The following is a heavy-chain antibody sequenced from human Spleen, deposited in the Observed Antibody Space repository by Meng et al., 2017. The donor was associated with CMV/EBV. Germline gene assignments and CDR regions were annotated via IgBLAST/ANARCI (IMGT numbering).Heavy chain of an antibody. CDR1: GFSLSTSGVG. V-gene: IGHV2-5*02. J-gene: IGHJ4*02. Sequence: HTTVRESGPTLVKPTQTLTLTCTFSGFSLSTSGVGVGWSRQPPGKALEWRAVIYWDDDKSYSPSLKSRLTITKDTSKNQVVLTMTNMDPVDTATYYCAHRRQSSSWALIDYWGQGTLVTVSS. CDR2: IYWDDDK. D-gene: IGHD6-13*01. CDR3: AHRRQSSSWALIDY.